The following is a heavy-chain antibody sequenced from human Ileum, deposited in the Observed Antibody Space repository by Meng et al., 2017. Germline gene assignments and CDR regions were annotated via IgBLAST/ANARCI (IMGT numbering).Heavy chain of an antibody. V-gene: IGHV4-4*02. D-gene: IGHD3-22*01. J-gene: IGHJ5*02. Sequence: QMQVQESGPGLVKPSGTLSLTCTVSGGSGGPCSSATWWSWVRQSPGKVLEWIGEIYHSGTTTDYNPSFKSRVTISVDQSKNQFSLRLSSVTAADTAVYYCATRYHDSSPFDPWGQGTLVTVSS. CDR3: ATRYHDSSPFDP. CDR1: GGSGGPCSSATW. CDR2: IYHSGTT.